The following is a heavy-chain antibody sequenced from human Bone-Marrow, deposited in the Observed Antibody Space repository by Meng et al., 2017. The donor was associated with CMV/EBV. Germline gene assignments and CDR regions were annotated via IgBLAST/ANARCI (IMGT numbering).Heavy chain of an antibody. CDR2: IVVSSGNR. V-gene: IGHV1-58*01. D-gene: IGHD4-11*01. Sequence: SVKVSCKASGFQFTRSAVQWVRQARGQRLEWVGWIVVSSGNRNYAQKFQERVTITRDMSTSTAYMELSSLRSEDTAVYYCAAAQGYDYSNYGWFDPWGQGTLVTVSS. CDR1: GFQFTRSA. CDR3: AAAQGYDYSNYGWFDP. J-gene: IGHJ5*02.